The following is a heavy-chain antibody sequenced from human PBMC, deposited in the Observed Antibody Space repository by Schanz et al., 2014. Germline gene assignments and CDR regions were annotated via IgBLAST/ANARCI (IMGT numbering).Heavy chain of an antibody. J-gene: IGHJ6*02. Sequence: QVQLVESGGGVVQPGTSLRLSCAASGFTFSSYGMHWVRQVPGKGLEWVAVVCYDGSKKYYADSVKGRFTTSRDNSKNTMYLQMNSLRAEDTAVYYCVKDLQRELLRDDHYYGMDVWGQGTTVTVSS. CDR2: VCYDGSKK. CDR1: GFTFSSYG. CDR3: VKDLQRELLRDDHYYGMDV. D-gene: IGHD1-26*01. V-gene: IGHV3-33*06.